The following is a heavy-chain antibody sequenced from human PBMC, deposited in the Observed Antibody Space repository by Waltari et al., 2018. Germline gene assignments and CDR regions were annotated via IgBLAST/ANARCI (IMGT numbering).Heavy chain of an antibody. CDR3: AKGGGWLQDY. D-gene: IGHD5-12*01. CDR1: GFTFSSYW. J-gene: IGHJ4*02. Sequence: EVQLVESGGGLAQPGGSLRLSCVASGFTFSSYWMHWVRQAPGKGRGCGSGRNRNGGTTNYAESVKGRVTISRDNAKNTLYLQMNSLRAEDTAVYYCAKGGGWLQDYWGQGTLVTVSS. CDR2: RNRNGGTT. V-gene: IGHV3-74*01.